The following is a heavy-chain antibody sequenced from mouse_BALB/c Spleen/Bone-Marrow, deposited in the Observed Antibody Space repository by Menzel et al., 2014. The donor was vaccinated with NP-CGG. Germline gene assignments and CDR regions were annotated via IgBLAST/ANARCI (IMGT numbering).Heavy chain of an antibody. J-gene: IGHJ4*01. CDR1: GYTFTSYW. V-gene: IGHV1S22*01. CDR2: IYPGSGST. CDR3: TRGYYPYYYAMDY. D-gene: IGHD2-3*01. Sequence: LKESGSELVRPGASVKLSCEASGYTFTSYWMHWVKQRHGQGLEWIGNIYPGSGSTNYDEKFKSKGTLTVDTSSSTAYMHLSSLTSEGSAVYYCTRGYYPYYYAMDYWGQGTSVTVSS.